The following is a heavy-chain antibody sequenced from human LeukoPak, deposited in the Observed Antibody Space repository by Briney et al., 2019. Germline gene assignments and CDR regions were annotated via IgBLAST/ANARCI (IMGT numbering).Heavy chain of an antibody. J-gene: IGHJ4*02. D-gene: IGHD1-26*01. CDR3: ARGSGDFDY. CDR2: INHSGST. CDR1: GGSFSGYY. V-gene: IGHV4-34*01. Sequence: SETLSLTCAVYGGSFSGYYWSWIRQPPGKGLEWIGEINHSGSTNYNPSLKSRVTISVDTSKNQFSLKLSSVTAADTAVYYCARGSGDFDYWGQGTLVAVSS.